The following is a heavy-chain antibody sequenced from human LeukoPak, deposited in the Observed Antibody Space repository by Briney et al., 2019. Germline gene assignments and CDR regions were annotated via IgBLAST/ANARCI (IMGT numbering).Heavy chain of an antibody. CDR2: IRYDGSNK. J-gene: IGHJ6*02. V-gene: IGHV3-30*02. CDR1: GFTFSSYG. D-gene: IGHD6-19*01. Sequence: GGSLRLSCAASGFTFSSYGMHWVRQAPGKGLEWVAFIRYDGSNKYYADSVKGRFTISRDNSKNTLYLQMNSLRAEDTAVYYCAKASLKQWLVILYYGMDVWGQGTTVTVSS. CDR3: AKASLKQWLVILYYGMDV.